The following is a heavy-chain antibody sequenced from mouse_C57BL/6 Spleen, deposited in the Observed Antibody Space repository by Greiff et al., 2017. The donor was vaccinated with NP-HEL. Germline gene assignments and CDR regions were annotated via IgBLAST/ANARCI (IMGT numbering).Heavy chain of an antibody. V-gene: IGHV1-26*01. J-gene: IGHJ1*03. CDR3: AREGYYGSRGYFDV. CDR2: INPNNGGT. CDR1: GYTFTDYY. D-gene: IGHD1-1*01. Sequence: VQLQQSGPELVKPGASVKISCKASGYTFTDYYMNWVKQSHGKSLEWIGDINPNNGGTSYNQKFKGKATLTVDKSSSTAYMELRSLTSEDSAVYYGAREGYYGSRGYFDVWGTGTTVTVSS.